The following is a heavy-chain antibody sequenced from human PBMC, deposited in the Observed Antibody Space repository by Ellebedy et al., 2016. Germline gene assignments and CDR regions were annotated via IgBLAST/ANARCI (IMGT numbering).Heavy chain of an antibody. CDR2: IDPSDSYT. J-gene: IGHJ5*02. Sequence: GESLKISCKGSGYSFTSYWISWVRQMPGKGLEWMGRIDPSDSYTNYSPSFQGHVTFSVDKSISPAYLQWSSLKASDTAMYYCARRDCSITTCYTIGWFDPWGQGTPVTVSS. V-gene: IGHV5-10-1*01. D-gene: IGHD2-2*02. CDR3: ARRDCSITTCYTIGWFDP. CDR1: GYSFTSYW.